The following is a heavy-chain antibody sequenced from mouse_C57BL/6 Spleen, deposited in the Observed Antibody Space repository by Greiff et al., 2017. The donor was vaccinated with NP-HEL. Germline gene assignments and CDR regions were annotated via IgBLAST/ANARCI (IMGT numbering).Heavy chain of an antibody. CDR2: ITPSTGGT. CDR1: GYSFTGYY. V-gene: IGHV1-42*01. Sequence: EVQLQQSGPELVKPGASVKISCKASGYSFTGYYMNWVKQSPEKSLEWIGEITPSTGGTTYNQKFKAKATLTVDKSSSTAYMQLKSLTSEDSAVYYCAQTGFAYWGQGTLVTVSA. CDR3: AQTGFAY. J-gene: IGHJ3*01.